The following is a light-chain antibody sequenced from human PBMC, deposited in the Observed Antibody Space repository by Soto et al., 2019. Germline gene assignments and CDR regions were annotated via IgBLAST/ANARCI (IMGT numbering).Light chain of an antibody. CDR2: GAS. Sequence: EIVMTQSPATLSVSPGERATLSCRASQSVSSNLAWYQQKPGQAPRLLIYGASTRATGIPARFSGSGSGTEFTLSISRLEAEDVGVYYCKQYTHLPPTFGQGTQVEIK. V-gene: IGKV3-15*01. CDR3: KQYTHLPPT. J-gene: IGKJ1*01. CDR1: QSVSSN.